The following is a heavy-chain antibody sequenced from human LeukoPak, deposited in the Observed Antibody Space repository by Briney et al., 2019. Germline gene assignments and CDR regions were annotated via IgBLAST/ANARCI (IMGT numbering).Heavy chain of an antibody. CDR1: GYTFTGYC. CDR2: INPNSGGT. V-gene: IGHV1-2*02. D-gene: IGHD1-20*01. J-gene: IGHJ3*02. Sequence: GASVKVSCKASGYTFTGYCMHWVRQAPGQGLEWMGWINPNSGGTNYAQKFQGRVTMTRDTSISTAYMELSRLRSDDTAVYYCASRITGTGGAFDIWGQGTMVTVSS. CDR3: ASRITGTGGAFDI.